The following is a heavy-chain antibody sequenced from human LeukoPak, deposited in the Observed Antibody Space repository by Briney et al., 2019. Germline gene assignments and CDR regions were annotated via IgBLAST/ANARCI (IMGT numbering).Heavy chain of an antibody. J-gene: IGHJ1*01. CDR1: GGTFGSYA. Sequence: SVKVSCKASGGTFGSYAISWVRQAPGQGLEWMGGIIPIFGTANYAQKFQGRVTITTDESTSTAYMELSSLRSEDTAVYYCAREPTMTTVTTGPSSEYFQHWGQGTLVTVSS. V-gene: IGHV1-69*05. CDR2: IIPIFGTA. D-gene: IGHD4-11*01. CDR3: AREPTMTTVTTGPSSEYFQH.